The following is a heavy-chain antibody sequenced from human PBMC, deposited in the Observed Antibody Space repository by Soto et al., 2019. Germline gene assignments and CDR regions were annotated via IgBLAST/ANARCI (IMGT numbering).Heavy chain of an antibody. CDR2: ISWDGGST. J-gene: IGHJ6*02. D-gene: IGHD6-6*01. V-gene: IGHV3-43*01. Sequence: GGSLRLSCAASGFTFDDYTMHWVRQAPGKGLEWVSLISWDGGSTYYADSVKARFTISRDNSKLSLYLQMNSLRTEDTALYSCAKDISEYSSSVYYYYGMDVWGQGTTVTVSS. CDR1: GFTFDDYT. CDR3: AKDISEYSSSVYYYYGMDV.